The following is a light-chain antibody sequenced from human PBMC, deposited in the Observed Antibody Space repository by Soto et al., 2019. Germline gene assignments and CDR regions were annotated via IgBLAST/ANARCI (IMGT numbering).Light chain of an antibody. CDR2: EVT. CDR1: SSDVGGYNY. J-gene: IGLJ1*01. Sequence: QSALTQPPSASGSPGQSVTISCTGTSSDVGGYNYVSWYQQHPGKAPKLMIYEVTKRPSGVPDRFSGSKSGNTASLTVSGLLAEDEADYYCASYAGSNKVFWTGTKLTVL. V-gene: IGLV2-8*01. CDR3: ASYAGSNKV.